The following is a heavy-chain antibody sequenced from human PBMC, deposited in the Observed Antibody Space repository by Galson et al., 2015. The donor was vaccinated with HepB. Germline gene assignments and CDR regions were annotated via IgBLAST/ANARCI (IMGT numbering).Heavy chain of an antibody. CDR2: IDNKGSRT. D-gene: IGHD1-26*01. J-gene: IGHJ6*02. CDR3: AALGGTFAMDV. V-gene: IGHV3-74*01. Sequence: SLRLSCAASGFTFSFFWIHWVRQVPGKGLVWVSLIDNKGSRTSYADSVKGRFTISRDNAKNTVFLQMSSLRAEDTAVYFCAALGGTFAMDVWGRGTTVTVSS. CDR1: GFTFSFFW.